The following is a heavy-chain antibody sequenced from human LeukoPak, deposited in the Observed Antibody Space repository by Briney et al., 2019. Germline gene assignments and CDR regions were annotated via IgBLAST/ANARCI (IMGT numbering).Heavy chain of an antibody. D-gene: IGHD3-9*01. V-gene: IGHV4-38-2*02. J-gene: IGHJ4*02. CDR2: IYHSGST. Sequence: SSETLSVTCTVSGYSISSGYYWDWIRQPPGKGLEWIGSIYHSGSTYYNPSLKSRVTISVDTSKNQFSLKLSSVTAADTAVYYCAREAEYYDILTGYYVDYWGQGTLVTVSS. CDR1: GYSISSGYY. CDR3: AREAEYYDILTGYYVDY.